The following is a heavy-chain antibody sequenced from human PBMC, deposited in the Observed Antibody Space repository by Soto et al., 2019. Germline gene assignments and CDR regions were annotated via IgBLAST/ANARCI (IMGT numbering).Heavy chain of an antibody. CDR2: ISGSGGST. CDR1: GFTFSSYG. J-gene: IGHJ4*02. CDR3: ANPHTAMAILFDY. V-gene: IGHV3-23*04. Sequence: VQLVESGGGVVQPGRSLRLSCAASGFTFSSYGMHWVRQAPGKGLEWVAVISGSGGSTYYADSVKGRFTISRDNSKNTLYLQMNSLRAEDTAVYYCANPHTAMAILFDYWGQGTLVTVSS. D-gene: IGHD5-18*01.